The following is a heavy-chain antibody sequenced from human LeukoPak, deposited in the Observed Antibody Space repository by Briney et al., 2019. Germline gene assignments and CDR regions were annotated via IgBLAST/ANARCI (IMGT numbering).Heavy chain of an antibody. Sequence: GRSLRLSCAASGFTFDDYAMHWVRQAPGKGLERVSGISWNSGSIGYADSVKGRFTISRDNAKNSLYLQMNSLRAEDTALYYCAKDIANFGGATVGAFDIWGQGTMVTVSS. V-gene: IGHV3-9*01. CDR1: GFTFDDYA. J-gene: IGHJ3*02. CDR3: AKDIANFGGATVGAFDI. CDR2: ISWNSGSI. D-gene: IGHD1-26*01.